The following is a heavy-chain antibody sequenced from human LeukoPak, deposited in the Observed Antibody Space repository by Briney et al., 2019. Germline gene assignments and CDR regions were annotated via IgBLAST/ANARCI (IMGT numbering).Heavy chain of an antibody. Sequence: SETLSLTCTVSGGSIRSSYYYWGWIRQPPGKGLEWIGSIYDGGSTYYNPSLKSRVTISVDTSKNQFSLKLNSVTAADTAVYYCARGRGVVPAATNYYYYYGMDVWGQGTTVTVSS. D-gene: IGHD2-2*01. CDR1: GGSIRSSYYY. CDR2: IYDGGST. J-gene: IGHJ6*02. CDR3: ARGRGVVPAATNYYYYYGMDV. V-gene: IGHV4-39*01.